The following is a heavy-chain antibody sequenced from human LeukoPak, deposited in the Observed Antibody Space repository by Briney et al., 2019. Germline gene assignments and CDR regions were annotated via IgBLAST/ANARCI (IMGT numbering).Heavy chain of an antibody. V-gene: IGHV3-23*01. CDR1: GFTFGSYV. CDR2: ISETGGSA. CDR3: AKELLWFGELPSSFDY. D-gene: IGHD3-10*01. Sequence: GGSLRLSCAASGFTFGSYVMTWVRQAPGKGLEWVSSISETGGSAYYADSVKGRFTISRDNSKNTLYLQMNSLRAEDTAVYYCAKELLWFGELPSSFDYWGQGTLVTVSS. J-gene: IGHJ4*02.